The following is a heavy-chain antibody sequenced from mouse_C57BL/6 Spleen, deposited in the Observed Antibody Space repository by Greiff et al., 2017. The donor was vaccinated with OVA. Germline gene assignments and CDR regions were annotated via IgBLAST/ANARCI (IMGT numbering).Heavy chain of an antibody. CDR2: IYPGDGDT. J-gene: IGHJ3*01. Sequence: QVQLKESGPELVKPGASVKISCKASGYAFSSSWMNWVKQRPGKGLEWIGRIYPGDGDTNYNGKFKGKATLTADKSSSTAYMQLSSLTSEDSAVYFCADSSGPWFAYWGQGTLVTVSA. CDR1: GYAFSSSW. CDR3: ADSSGPWFAY. V-gene: IGHV1-82*01. D-gene: IGHD3-2*02.